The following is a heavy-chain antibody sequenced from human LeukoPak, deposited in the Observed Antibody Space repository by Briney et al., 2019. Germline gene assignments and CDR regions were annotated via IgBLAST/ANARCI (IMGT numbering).Heavy chain of an antibody. CDR3: ARDRGLMVRGVIPPLGWFDP. CDR1: GFTFSSYS. CDR2: ISSSSTYI. D-gene: IGHD3-10*01. Sequence: PGGCLRLSCAASGFTFSSYSMYWVRQAPGKGLEWVSFISSSSTYIYYADSLKGRFTISRDNAKNSLYLQMNSLRAEDTAVYYCARDRGLMVRGVIPPLGWFDPWGQGTLVTVSS. J-gene: IGHJ5*02. V-gene: IGHV3-21*01.